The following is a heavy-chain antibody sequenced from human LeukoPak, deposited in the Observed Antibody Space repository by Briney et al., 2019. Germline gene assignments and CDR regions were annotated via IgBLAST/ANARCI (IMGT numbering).Heavy chain of an antibody. J-gene: IGHJ4*02. CDR1: GYTFTSYG. Sequence: ASVKVSCKASGYTFTSYGISWVRQAPGQGLEWMGWISAYNVNTNYAQKLQGRVTMTTDTSTSTAYMELRSLRSDDTAVYYCARGYRSGGSCYSGVDYWGQGTLVTVSS. V-gene: IGHV1-18*01. CDR3: ARGYRSGGSCYSGVDY. D-gene: IGHD2-15*01. CDR2: ISAYNVNT.